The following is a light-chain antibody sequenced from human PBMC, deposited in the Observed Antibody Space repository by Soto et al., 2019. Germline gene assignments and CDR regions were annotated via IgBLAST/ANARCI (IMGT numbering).Light chain of an antibody. J-gene: IGKJ1*01. CDR1: QSVSSSY. CDR3: HQRQSWPRT. V-gene: IGKV3D-20*02. CDR2: QTS. Sequence: LTQSPGTVSLPPGERATLSCRASQSVSSSYLAWYQHRPGQAPRLLIYQTSIRAAGIPARFSASGSGTDFTLTISDVQPEDFAIYCCHQRQSWPRTFGQGTKVDIK.